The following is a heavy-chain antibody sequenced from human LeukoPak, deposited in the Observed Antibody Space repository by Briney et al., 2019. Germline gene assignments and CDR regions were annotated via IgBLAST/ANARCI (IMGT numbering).Heavy chain of an antibody. CDR3: ARGHEALGY. Sequence: GGSLRLSCAASGFTISDNYMTWVRQAPGKGLGWVSVIYSGGRTVYADSVKGRFTFFRDNSNNKLYLQMNSLRAEDTAKYYCARGHEALGYWGQGTLVTVSS. CDR2: IYSGGRT. CDR1: GFTISDNY. D-gene: IGHD3-10*01. V-gene: IGHV3-53*01. J-gene: IGHJ4*02.